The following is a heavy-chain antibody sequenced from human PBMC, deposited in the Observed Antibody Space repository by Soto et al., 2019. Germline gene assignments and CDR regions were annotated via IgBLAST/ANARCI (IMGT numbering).Heavy chain of an antibody. CDR2: IYYSWTT. CDR1: GDSISSGTYY. CDR3: ARHILVHKPAFAL. V-gene: IGHV4-39*01. D-gene: IGHD2-8*01. Sequence: SETLSLTCTVSGDSISSGTYYWDWVRQPPGEGLEWIGSIYYSWTTSYNPSLESRVTMSLDTSNNQFFLNLTSVTAADTAVYYCARHILVHKPAFALWGHAKLVTISS. J-gene: IGHJ3*01.